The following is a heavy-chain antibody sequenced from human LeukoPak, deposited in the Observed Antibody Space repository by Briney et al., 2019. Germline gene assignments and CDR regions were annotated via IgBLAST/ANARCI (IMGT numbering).Heavy chain of an antibody. D-gene: IGHD2-21*02. CDR3: ARVYCGGDCYSTEFFQD. CDR2: ISGSGVT. CDR1: GFTFSTSA. J-gene: IGHJ1*01. Sequence: PGGSLRLSCAASGFTFSTSAMTWVRQAPGKGLEWVSGISGSGVTDYADSVKGRFTISRDNSKNTLYLQMDSLRAEDTAVYYCARVYCGGDCYSTEFFQDWGQGTLVTVSS. V-gene: IGHV3-23*01.